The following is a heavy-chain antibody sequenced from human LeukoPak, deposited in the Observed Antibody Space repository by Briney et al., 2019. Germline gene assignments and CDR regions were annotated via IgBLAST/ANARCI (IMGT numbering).Heavy chain of an antibody. CDR2: ISSSSSYI. V-gene: IGHV3-21*01. J-gene: IGHJ4*02. CDR3: ARSQGGDGYNFVLDY. Sequence: PGVSLRLSCAASGFTFSSYSMNWVRQAPGKGLEWVSSISSSSSYIYYADSVKGRFTISRDNAKNSLYLQMNSLRAEDTAVYYCARSQGGDGYNFVLDYWGQGTLVTVSS. CDR1: GFTFSSYS. D-gene: IGHD5-24*01.